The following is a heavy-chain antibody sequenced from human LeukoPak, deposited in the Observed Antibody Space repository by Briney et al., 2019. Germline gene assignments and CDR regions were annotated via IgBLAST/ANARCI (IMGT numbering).Heavy chain of an antibody. V-gene: IGHV4-39*01. CDR1: GGFMNSDSYY. CDR2: LYYRGSA. Sequence: SETLSLTCIVSGGFMNSDSYYGAWIRQPPGKGLQWIGSLYYRGSAYYGPSLKGRVTISGDTSQTQFSLKLNSVTAADTAVYYCARHRRGTGWYFMDYWGQGALVTVSS. J-gene: IGHJ4*02. D-gene: IGHD6-19*01. CDR3: ARHRRGTGWYFMDY.